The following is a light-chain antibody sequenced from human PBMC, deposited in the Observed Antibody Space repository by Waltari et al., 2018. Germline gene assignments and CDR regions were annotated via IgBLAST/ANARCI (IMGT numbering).Light chain of an antibody. V-gene: IGLV3-1*01. J-gene: IGLJ2*01. Sequence: AFSSQQSPARSTAMIIVTYKKRPPGIPGRFSASNSGNTATLTISGTQAIDEADYYCQAWASGSVVFGGGTKLTVL. CDR2: TYK. CDR3: QAWASGSVV.